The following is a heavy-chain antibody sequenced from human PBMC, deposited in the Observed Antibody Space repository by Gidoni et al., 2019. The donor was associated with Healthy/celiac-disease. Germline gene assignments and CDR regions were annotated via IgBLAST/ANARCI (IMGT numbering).Heavy chain of an antibody. Sequence: QVQLLASAGGVGQPGRSRGLACAPSGLNFGSEGMHWVRQAPGNGLEWVAVIWYAGSNKYHAASVKGRFTISRDNSKNTLYLQMNSLRAEDTAVYYCARDRLRFLEEGLRGMDVWGQGTTVPVSS. J-gene: IGHJ6*02. D-gene: IGHD3-3*01. CDR2: IWYAGSNK. CDR3: ARDRLRFLEEGLRGMDV. V-gene: IGHV3-33*01. CDR1: GLNFGSEG.